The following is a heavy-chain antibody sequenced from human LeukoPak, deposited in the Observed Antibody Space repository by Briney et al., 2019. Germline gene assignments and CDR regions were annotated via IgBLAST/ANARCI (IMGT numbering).Heavy chain of an antibody. D-gene: IGHD3/OR15-3a*01. CDR1: GGSISSSNYY. CDR2: IYYSGST. Sequence: SETLSLTCNVSGGSISSSNYYWGWIRQPPGKGLEWTASIYYSGSTYYNPSLKSRVTISLDTSKNQFSLNLSSVTAADTAVYYCAGSLRISMIFGPFEIWGQGTMVTVSS. J-gene: IGHJ3*02. CDR3: AGSLRISMIFGPFEI. V-gene: IGHV4-39*07.